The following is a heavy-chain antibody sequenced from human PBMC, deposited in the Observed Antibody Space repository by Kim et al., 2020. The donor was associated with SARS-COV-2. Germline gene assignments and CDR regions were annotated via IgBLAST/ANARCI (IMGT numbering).Heavy chain of an antibody. D-gene: IGHD3-10*01. CDR3: ARDNYYGSGRGFDY. V-gene: IGHV3-11*06. J-gene: IGHJ4*02. Sequence: ADSVKGRFTISRDNAKNSLYLQMNSLRDEDTAVYYCARDNYYGSGRGFDYWGQGTLVTVSS.